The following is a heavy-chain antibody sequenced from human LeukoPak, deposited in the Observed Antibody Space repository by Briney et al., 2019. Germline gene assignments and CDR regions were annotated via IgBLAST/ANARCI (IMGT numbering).Heavy chain of an antibody. D-gene: IGHD4-11*01. CDR2: ISNYFGVT. CDR3: ARDSDYSGNGNGDWFDP. CDR1: GFRFTSFG. J-gene: IGHJ5*02. Sequence: ASVNVSCKASGFRFTSFGVSRVRQAPGQGLEWMGWISNYFGVTHYAEKFEDRVTMTIDTSTATAYMELRSLRYDDAAIYYCARDSDYSGNGNGDWFDPWGKGTVVTVSP. V-gene: IGHV1-18*04.